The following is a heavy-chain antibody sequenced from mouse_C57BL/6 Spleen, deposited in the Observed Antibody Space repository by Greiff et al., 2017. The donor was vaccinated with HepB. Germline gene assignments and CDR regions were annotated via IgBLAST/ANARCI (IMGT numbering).Heavy chain of an antibody. CDR3: ARCAYSNYGAMDY. D-gene: IGHD2-5*01. J-gene: IGHJ4*01. V-gene: IGHV1-64*01. CDR1: GYTFTSYW. Sequence: VQLQQSGAELVKPGASVKLSCKASGYTFTSYWMHWVKQRPGQGLEWIGMIHPNSGSTNYNEKFKSKATLTVDKSSSTAYMQLSSLTSEDSAVYYCARCAYSNYGAMDYWGQGTSVTVSS. CDR2: IHPNSGST.